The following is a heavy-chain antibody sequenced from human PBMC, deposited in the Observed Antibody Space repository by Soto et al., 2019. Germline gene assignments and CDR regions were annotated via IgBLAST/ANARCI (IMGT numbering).Heavy chain of an antibody. CDR3: ARDPGGVVVPAAGRAFDI. D-gene: IGHD2-2*01. CDR1: GGTFSSYT. Sequence: SVKVSCKASGGTFSSYTICWVRQAPGQGLEWMGRIIPILGIANYAQKFQGRVTITADKSTSTAYMELSSLRSEDTAVYYCARDPGGVVVPAAGRAFDIWGQGTMVTAS. J-gene: IGHJ3*02. CDR2: IIPILGIA. V-gene: IGHV1-69*04.